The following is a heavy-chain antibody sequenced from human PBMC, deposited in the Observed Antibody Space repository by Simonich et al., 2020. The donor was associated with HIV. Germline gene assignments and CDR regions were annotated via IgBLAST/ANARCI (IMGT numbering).Heavy chain of an antibody. J-gene: IGHJ4*02. CDR2: INPSGST. CDR3: ARGFYQRLYYFDY. V-gene: IGHV4-34*01. Sequence: QVQLQQWGAGLLKPSETLSLTCAVYGGSFSGYYWSWIRQPPGKGLEWIGEINPSGSTNYNPSLKRRVTISVDTSKNQFSLKLSSVTAADTAVYYCARGFYQRLYYFDYWGQGTLVTVSS. D-gene: IGHD2-2*01. CDR1: GGSFSGYY.